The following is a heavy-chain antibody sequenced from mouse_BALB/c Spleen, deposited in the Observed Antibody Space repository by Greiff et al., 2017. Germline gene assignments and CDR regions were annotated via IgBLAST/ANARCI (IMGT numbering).Heavy chain of an antibody. J-gene: IGHJ4*01. D-gene: IGHD2-14*01. CDR1: GFTFSSYA. Sequence: EVKLMESGGGLVKPGGSLKLSCAASGFTFSSYAMSWVRQTPEKRLEWVATISSGGSYTYYPDSVKGRFTISRDNAKNTLYLQMSSLRSEDTAMYYCARRGYEGAMDYWGQGTSVTVSS. CDR3: ARRGYEGAMDY. V-gene: IGHV5-9-3*01. CDR2: ISSGGSYT.